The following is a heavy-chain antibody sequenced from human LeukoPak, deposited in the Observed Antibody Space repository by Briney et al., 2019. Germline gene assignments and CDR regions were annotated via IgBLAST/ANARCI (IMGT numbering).Heavy chain of an antibody. V-gene: IGHV4-61*02. CDR2: IYTSGST. CDR3: AGGPYYYHMDV. J-gene: IGHJ6*03. CDR1: GGSISSGSYY. Sequence: SETLSLTCTVSGGSISSGSYYWSWIRQPAGKGLEWIGRIYTSGSTNYNPSLKGRVTISVDTSKNQFSLKLSSVTAADTAVYYCAGGPYYYHMDVWGKGTTVTVSS.